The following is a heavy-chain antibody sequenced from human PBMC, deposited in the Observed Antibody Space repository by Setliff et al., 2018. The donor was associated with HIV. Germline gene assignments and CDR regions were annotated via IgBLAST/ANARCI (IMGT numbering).Heavy chain of an antibody. Sequence: GASVKVSCKASGYTFMSYDINWVRQAPGQGLEWMGWMNPNSGNAGYAQEFQGRVTMTRNTSISTAYMELSSLRSEDTAVYYCARGGGSSYLYDSRGSEYFQYWGQGALVTVSS. D-gene: IGHD3-22*01. V-gene: IGHV1-8*02. J-gene: IGHJ1*01. CDR3: ARGGGSSYLYDSRGSEYFQY. CDR1: GYTFMSYD. CDR2: MNPNSGNA.